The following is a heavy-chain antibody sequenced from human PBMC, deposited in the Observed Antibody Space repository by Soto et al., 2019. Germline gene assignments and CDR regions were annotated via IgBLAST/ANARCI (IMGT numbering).Heavy chain of an antibody. CDR3: AKSHPINMIVVDPRAFDI. J-gene: IGHJ3*02. CDR2: ISVSGGGT. V-gene: IGHV3-23*01. CDR1: VFTFSSYS. D-gene: IGHD3-22*01. Sequence: GGSLRLSCAASVFTFSSYSMSLVRQGPGKGLECVSAISVSGGGTYYADSVKGRFTISRDNYKNTLYLQMNSLRAEDTAVYYCAKSHPINMIVVDPRAFDIWVQGTMVTVS.